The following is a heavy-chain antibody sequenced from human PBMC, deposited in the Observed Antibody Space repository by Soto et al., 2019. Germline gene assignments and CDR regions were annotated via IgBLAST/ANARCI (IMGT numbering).Heavy chain of an antibody. CDR3: ASWWASQWGQLAQT. CDR2: MNPNSGNT. CDR1: GYTFTSYD. D-gene: IGHD6-6*01. J-gene: IGHJ4*02. Sequence: QVQLVQSGAEVKKPGASVKVSCKASGYTFTSYDINWVRQATGQGLEWMGWMNPNSGNTGYAQKFQGRVTMTRNTSISTAYMVLSSLRSEDTAVYYCASWWASQWGQLAQTWGQGTLVTVSS. V-gene: IGHV1-8*01.